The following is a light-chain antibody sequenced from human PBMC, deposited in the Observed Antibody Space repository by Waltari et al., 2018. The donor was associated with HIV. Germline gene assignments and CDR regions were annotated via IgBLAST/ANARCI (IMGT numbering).Light chain of an antibody. V-gene: IGKV3-15*01. CDR3: QQYNVWPPNT. Sequence: EIVPAQSPLTLSVSLGERAILSCRASQTIDTNLAWYQQKPGQAPRLLIYAASTRAPGIPPKFSGSGSGTRFTLTISSLQSEDFAVYYCQQYNVWPPNTFGQGTKVEIK. CDR1: QTIDTN. CDR2: AAS. J-gene: IGKJ2*01.